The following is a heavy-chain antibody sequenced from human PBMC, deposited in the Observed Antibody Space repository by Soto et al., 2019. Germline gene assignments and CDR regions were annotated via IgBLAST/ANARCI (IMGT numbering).Heavy chain of an antibody. CDR1: GFTFSVYA. J-gene: IGHJ4*02. V-gene: IGHV3-23*01. Sequence: PGGSLRLSCGASGFTFSVYAMTWVRQAPGKGLEWVSAISGKGGSTYYADSVKCRFTISRDNSKSTLHLQMNSLRVEDTAVYYCAKDRTFGPPLVRFDSWGQGTLVTVSS. CDR3: AKDRTFGPPLVRFDS. CDR2: ISGKGGST. D-gene: IGHD6-6*01.